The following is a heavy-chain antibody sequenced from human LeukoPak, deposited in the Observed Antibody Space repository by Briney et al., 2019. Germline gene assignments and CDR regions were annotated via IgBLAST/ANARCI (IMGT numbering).Heavy chain of an antibody. V-gene: IGHV3-21*01. D-gene: IGHD3-10*01. CDR3: ARDRRYYVSGSYSDYFYMDV. CDR2: ITSSGAYI. J-gene: IGHJ6*03. CDR1: GFTFNYYN. Sequence: PGGSLRLSCAASGFTFNYYNMNWVRQAPGKALEWVSSITSSGAYIFYADSVRGRFTISRDNAKDSLYLQMNSLGPEDTAVYYCARDRRYYVSGSYSDYFYMDVWGKGTTVTFS.